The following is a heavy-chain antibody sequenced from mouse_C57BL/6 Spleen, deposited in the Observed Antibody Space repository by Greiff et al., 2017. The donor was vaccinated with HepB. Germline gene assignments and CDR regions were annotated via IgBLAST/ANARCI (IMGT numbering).Heavy chain of an antibody. CDR1: GYAFSSSW. V-gene: IGHV1-82*01. CDR2: IYPGDGDT. D-gene: IGHD2-4*01. Sequence: QVQLQQSGPELVKPGASVKISCKASGYAFSSSWMNWVKQRPGKGLEWVGRIYPGDGDTNYNGKFKGKATLTADKSSSTAYMQLSSLTSEDSAVYFCARGDDFDVRWYFDVWGTGTTVTVSS. CDR3: ARGDDFDVRWYFDV. J-gene: IGHJ1*03.